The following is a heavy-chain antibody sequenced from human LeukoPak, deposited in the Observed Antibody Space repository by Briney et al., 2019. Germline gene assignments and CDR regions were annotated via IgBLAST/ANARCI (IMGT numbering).Heavy chain of an antibody. D-gene: IGHD3-22*01. CDR1: GYTFTGYY. CDR3: AREWDYYDSSGSQIHAFDI. Sequence: ASVKVSCKASGYTFTGYYMHWVRQAPGQGLEWMGWINPNSGGTNYAQKFQGRVTMTRDTSISTAYMELSRLRSDDTAVYHCAREWDYYDSSGSQIHAFDIWGQGTIVTVSS. V-gene: IGHV1-2*02. J-gene: IGHJ3*02. CDR2: INPNSGGT.